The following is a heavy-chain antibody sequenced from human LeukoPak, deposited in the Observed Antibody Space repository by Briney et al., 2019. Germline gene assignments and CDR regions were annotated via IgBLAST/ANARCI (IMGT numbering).Heavy chain of an antibody. J-gene: IGHJ6*02. CDR3: AVCEYCGGYYYYYGMDV. Sequence: ASVKVSCKASGYTFTSYGISWVRQAPGQGLEWMGWINPNSGGTNYAQKFQGRVTMTRDTSISTAYMELSSLRSEDTAVYYCAVCEYCGGYYYYYGMDVWGQGTTVTVSS. D-gene: IGHD2-21*01. CDR2: INPNSGGT. CDR1: GYTFTSYG. V-gene: IGHV1-2*02.